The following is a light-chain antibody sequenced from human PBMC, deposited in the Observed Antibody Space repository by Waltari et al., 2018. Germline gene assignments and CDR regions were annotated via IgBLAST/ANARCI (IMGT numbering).Light chain of an antibody. V-gene: IGLV3-1*01. CDR2: QDN. CDR1: KLGDKY. Sequence: SYELTQPPSVSVSPGPTASITSPGDKLGDKYVYWYQQKPGQSPVLVIYQDNKRPSGIPERLSGSTSGNTATLTISETQAIDEADYYCQAWDSSTAVVFGGGTKLTV. CDR3: QAWDSSTAVV. J-gene: IGLJ3*02.